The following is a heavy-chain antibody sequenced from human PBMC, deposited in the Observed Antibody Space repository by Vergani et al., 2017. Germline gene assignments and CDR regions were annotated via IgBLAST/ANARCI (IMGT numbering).Heavy chain of an antibody. Sequence: EVQLVESGGDLIQPGGSLRLSCAASGFTISDNYMNWVRQAPGKGLEWVSVCFSGGSTYSADSVKGRFTVSGDNSKKTLYLQMDSLRADDTAVYYCAISSTGCYSSGGCAFDIWGQGTMVTVSS. J-gene: IGHJ3*02. CDR1: GFTISDNY. CDR3: AISSTGCYSSGGCAFDI. D-gene: IGHD2-2*01. CDR2: CFSGGST. V-gene: IGHV3-53*01.